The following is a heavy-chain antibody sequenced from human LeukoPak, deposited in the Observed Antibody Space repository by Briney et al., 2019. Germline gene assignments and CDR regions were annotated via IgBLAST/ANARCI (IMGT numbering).Heavy chain of an antibody. CDR3: ARVHSSSWYDVGAFDI. J-gene: IGHJ3*02. D-gene: IGHD6-13*01. V-gene: IGHV4-59*01. Sequence: KSSETLSLTCTVSGGSISSYYWSWIRQPPGKGLEWIGYIYYSGSTNYNPSLKSRVTISVDTSKNQFSLKLSSVTAADTAVYYCARVHSSSWYDVGAFDIWGQGTMVTVSS. CDR1: GGSISSYY. CDR2: IYYSGST.